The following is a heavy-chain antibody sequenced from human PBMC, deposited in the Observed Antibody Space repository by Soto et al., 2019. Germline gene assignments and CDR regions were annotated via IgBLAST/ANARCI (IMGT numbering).Heavy chain of an antibody. CDR2: INSDGRTT. V-gene: IGHV3-74*01. CDR3: AGSIAAGY. Sequence: EVPLVESGGGLVQPGGSLRLSCTASGFPFSSYWMQWVRQAPGKGLVWVSRINSDGRTTSYVDSVKDRFTISRDNGKNTVYLQMNSLRPEDTSVYYCAGSIAAGYWGQGTLVTVSS. D-gene: IGHD6-13*01. CDR1: GFPFSSYW. J-gene: IGHJ4*02.